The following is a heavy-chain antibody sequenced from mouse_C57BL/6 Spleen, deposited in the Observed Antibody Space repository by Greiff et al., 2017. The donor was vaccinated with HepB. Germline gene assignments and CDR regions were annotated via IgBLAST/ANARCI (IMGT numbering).Heavy chain of an antibody. CDR1: GYSITSGYY. Sequence: DVQLVESGPGLVKPSQSLSLTCSVTGYSITSGYYWNWIRQFPGNKLEWMGYISYDGSNNYNPSLKNRISITRDTSKNQFFLKLNSVTTEDTATYYCARYDYDDGGDFDYWGQGTTLTVSS. CDR2: ISYDGSN. CDR3: ARYDYDDGGDFDY. J-gene: IGHJ2*01. D-gene: IGHD2-4*01. V-gene: IGHV3-6*01.